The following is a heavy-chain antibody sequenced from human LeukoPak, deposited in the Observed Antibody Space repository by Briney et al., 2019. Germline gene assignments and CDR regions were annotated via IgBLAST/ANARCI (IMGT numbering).Heavy chain of an antibody. CDR1: GGSFSGYY. CDR2: INHSGST. CDR3: ARGPPTYYDSSGYRRDY. D-gene: IGHD3-22*01. J-gene: IGHJ4*02. V-gene: IGHV4-34*01. Sequence: PSETLSLTCAVYGGSFSGYYWSWIRQPPGKGLEWIGEINHSGSTNYNPSLKSRVTISVDTSKNQFSLKLSSVTAADTAVYYCARGPPTYYDSSGYRRDYWGQGTLVTVSS.